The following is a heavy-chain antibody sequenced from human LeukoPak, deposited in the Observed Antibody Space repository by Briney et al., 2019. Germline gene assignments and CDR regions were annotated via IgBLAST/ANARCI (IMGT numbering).Heavy chain of an antibody. Sequence: ASAKVSCKASGYTFTGYYMHWVRQAPGQGLEWMGRINPNSGGTNYAQKFQGWVTMTRDTSISTAYMELSRLRSDDTAVYYCARGSSLRFLEWLSDYGMDVWGQGTTVTVSS. CDR2: INPNSGGT. V-gene: IGHV1-2*04. D-gene: IGHD3-3*01. CDR3: ARGSSLRFLEWLSDYGMDV. CDR1: GYTFTGYY. J-gene: IGHJ6*02.